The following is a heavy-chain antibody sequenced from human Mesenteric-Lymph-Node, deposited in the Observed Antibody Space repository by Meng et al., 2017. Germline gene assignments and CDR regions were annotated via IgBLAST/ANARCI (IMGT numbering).Heavy chain of an antibody. J-gene: IGHJ6*02. D-gene: IGHD3-10*01. CDR1: GFTFSNFA. Sequence: GESLKISCEASGFTFSNFAIHWVRQAPGKGLEWVSSISSSSSYIYYADSVKGRFTISRDNAKNSLYLQMNSLRAEDTAVYYCARDPSYYYGSGSYIYYYYGMDVWGQGTTVTVSS. V-gene: IGHV3-21*04. CDR2: ISSSSSYI. CDR3: ARDPSYYYGSGSYIYYYYGMDV.